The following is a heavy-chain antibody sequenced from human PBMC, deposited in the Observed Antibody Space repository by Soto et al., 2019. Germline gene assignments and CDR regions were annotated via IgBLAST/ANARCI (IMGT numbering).Heavy chain of an antibody. Sequence: QVQLVESGGGVVQPGRSLRLSCAASGFTFSSYGMHWVRQAPGKGLEWVAVIWYVGSNKYYADSVKGRFTISRDNSKNTLYLQMNSLRAEDTAVYYCARDVENDFWSGFSPPDYWGQGTLVTVSS. J-gene: IGHJ4*02. V-gene: IGHV3-33*01. CDR1: GFTFSSYG. D-gene: IGHD3-3*01. CDR3: ARDVENDFWSGFSPPDY. CDR2: IWYVGSNK.